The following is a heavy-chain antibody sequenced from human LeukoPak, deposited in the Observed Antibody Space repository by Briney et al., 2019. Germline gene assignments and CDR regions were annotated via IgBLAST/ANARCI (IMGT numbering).Heavy chain of an antibody. CDR1: GYSFTSYW. CDR3: ARLENHYGSGSPSDYYYYGMDV. J-gene: IGHJ6*04. D-gene: IGHD3-10*01. CDR2: IYPGDSDT. Sequence: GESLKISCKGSGYSFTSYWIGWVRQMPGKGLEWMGIIYPGDSDTRYSPSFQGQVTISADKSISTAYLQWSSLKASDTAMYYCARLENHYGSGSPSDYYYYGMDVWGKGTTVTVSS. V-gene: IGHV5-51*01.